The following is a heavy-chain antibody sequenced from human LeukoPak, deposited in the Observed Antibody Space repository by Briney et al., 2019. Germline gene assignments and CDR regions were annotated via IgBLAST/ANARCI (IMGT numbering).Heavy chain of an antibody. CDR3: ARDGTSGSGTFDY. CDR2: IYYSGST. D-gene: IGHD3-10*01. CDR1: GGSISSGGYY. Sequence: SETLSLTCTVSGGSISSGGYYWSWIRQHPGKGLEWIGYIYYSGSTYYNPSLKSRVTISVDTSKNQFSLKLSSVTAADTAVYYCARDGTSGSGTFDYWGQGTLVTVSS. V-gene: IGHV4-31*03. J-gene: IGHJ4*02.